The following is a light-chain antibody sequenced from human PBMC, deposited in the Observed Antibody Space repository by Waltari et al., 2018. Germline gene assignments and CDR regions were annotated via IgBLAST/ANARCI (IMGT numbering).Light chain of an antibody. CDR2: RAS. CDR3: QQYHTNAWT. V-gene: IGKV1-5*03. J-gene: IGKJ1*01. Sequence: DIQMTQSPSTLSASIGERVTITCRASQSINKWLAWYQQKPGKAPYLLIYRASSLATGVPSRFSGSGSGTECTLANSSLQPDDFATYYWQQYHTNAWTFGQGTKVEIK. CDR1: QSINKW.